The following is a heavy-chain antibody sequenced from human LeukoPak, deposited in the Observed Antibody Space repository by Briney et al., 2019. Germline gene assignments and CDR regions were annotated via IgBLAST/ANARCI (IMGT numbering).Heavy chain of an antibody. V-gene: IGHV4-34*01. CDR1: GGSFSGYY. CDR3: ARDGDIAVAGTGFDP. Sequence: PSETLSLTCAVYGGSFSGYYWSWIRQPPGKGLEWIWYIYHSGSTYYNPSLKSRVTISVDRSKNQFSLKLSSVTAADTAVYYCARDGDIAVAGTGFDPWGQGTLVTVSS. J-gene: IGHJ5*02. CDR2: IYHSGST. D-gene: IGHD6-19*01.